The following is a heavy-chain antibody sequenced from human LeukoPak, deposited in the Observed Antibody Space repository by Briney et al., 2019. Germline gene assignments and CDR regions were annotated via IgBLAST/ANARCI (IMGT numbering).Heavy chain of an antibody. Sequence: GGSLRLSCAASGFTFSSYGMHWVRQAPGKGLVGVSRINDDGRSTSYADSVKGRFTISRDNAKNTLYLQMNSLRAEDTAVYYCARVRWGGLYYFDYWGQGTLVTVSS. CDR2: INDDGRST. D-gene: IGHD3-16*01. CDR1: GFTFSSYG. CDR3: ARVRWGGLYYFDY. J-gene: IGHJ4*02. V-gene: IGHV3-74*01.